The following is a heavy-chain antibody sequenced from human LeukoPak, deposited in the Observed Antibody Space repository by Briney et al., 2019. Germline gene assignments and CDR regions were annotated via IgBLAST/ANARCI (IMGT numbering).Heavy chain of an antibody. Sequence: GESLKISCKGSGYSFTSYWIGWVRQMPGKGLERMGFIYPGDSDTRYSPSFQGQVTISADKSISTAYLQWSSLKASDTAMYYCARIEQSSIDPYYYGMDVWGQGTTVTVSS. D-gene: IGHD6-13*01. J-gene: IGHJ6*02. CDR3: ARIEQSSIDPYYYGMDV. CDR1: GYSFTSYW. V-gene: IGHV5-51*01. CDR2: IYPGDSDT.